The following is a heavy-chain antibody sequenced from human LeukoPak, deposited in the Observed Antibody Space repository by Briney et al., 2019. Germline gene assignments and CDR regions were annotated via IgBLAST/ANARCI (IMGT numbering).Heavy chain of an antibody. V-gene: IGHV3-23*01. J-gene: IGHJ4*02. CDR1: GFTFSTYA. Sequence: GGSLRLSCAASGFTFSTYAMTWVRQAPGKGLEWVSIISTSGDRIYYPDSLRGRFTVSRDNAKNTLYLQVNNLRAEDTAVYYCARGPNSNWSGLDFWGQGTLLTVSS. CDR3: ARGPNSNWSGLDF. CDR2: ISTSGDRI. D-gene: IGHD6-6*01.